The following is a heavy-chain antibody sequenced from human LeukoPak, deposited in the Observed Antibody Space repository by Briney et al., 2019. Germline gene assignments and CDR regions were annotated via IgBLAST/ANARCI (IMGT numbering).Heavy chain of an antibody. D-gene: IGHD6-19*01. CDR2: ISSSSSTI. CDR3: ARGPGYSSGWYSY. CDR1: GFTFSSYS. Sequence: GGSLRLSCAASGFTFSSYSMNWVRQAPGKGLEWVSYISSSSSTIYYADSVKGRFTISRDNAKNSLYLQMNSLRAEDTAVYYCARGPGYSSGWYSYWGQGTLVTVSS. J-gene: IGHJ4*02. V-gene: IGHV3-48*01.